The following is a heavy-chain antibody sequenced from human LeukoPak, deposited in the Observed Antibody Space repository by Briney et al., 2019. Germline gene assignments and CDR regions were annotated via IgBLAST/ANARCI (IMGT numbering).Heavy chain of an antibody. CDR1: GYSFTSYW. J-gene: IGHJ5*02. Sequence: GESLKISCKGSGYSFTSYWIGWVRQMPGKGLEWMGVIYPGDSDTKYSPPFQRQVTTSAAKSNSTAYLQWSSMKASATAMYYCARDYDSSGYYSNWFDPWGQGTLVTVSS. D-gene: IGHD3-22*01. CDR3: ARDYDSSGYYSNWFDP. V-gene: IGHV5-51*01. CDR2: IYPGDSDT.